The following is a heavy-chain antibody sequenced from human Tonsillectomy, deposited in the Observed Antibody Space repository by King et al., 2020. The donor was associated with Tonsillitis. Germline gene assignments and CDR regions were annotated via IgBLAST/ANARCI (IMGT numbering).Heavy chain of an antibody. V-gene: IGHV3-74*01. Sequence: VQLVESGGDLVQPGGSLRLSCAASGFTFSTYWMHWVRQAPGKGLVWVSHITSDASRTTYADSVKGRFTISRDNAKNTLYLQMNSLRAEDTAVYYGVRDSVASGSFDSWGQGTLVTVSS. J-gene: IGHJ4*02. CDR1: GFTFSTYW. D-gene: IGHD3-10*01. CDR3: VRDSVASGSFDS. CDR2: ITSDASRT.